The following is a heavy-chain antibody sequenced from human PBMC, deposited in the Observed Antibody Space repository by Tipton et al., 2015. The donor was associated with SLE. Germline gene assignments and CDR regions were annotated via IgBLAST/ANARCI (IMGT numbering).Heavy chain of an antibody. CDR1: GGSVSSGGYY. Sequence: TLSLTCTVSGGSVSSGGYYWSWIRQHPGKGLEWIGYIYNSGGTDYSPSLKSRVTISADTSKNQFSLKLSSVTAADTAVYYCARGGVGGYDYFDYRGQGTLVTVSS. CDR2: IYNSGGT. V-gene: IGHV4-31*03. D-gene: IGHD5-12*01. CDR3: ARGGVGGYDYFDY. J-gene: IGHJ4*02.